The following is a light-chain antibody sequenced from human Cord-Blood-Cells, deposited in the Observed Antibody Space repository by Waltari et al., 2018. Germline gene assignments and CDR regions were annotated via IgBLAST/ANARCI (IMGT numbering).Light chain of an antibody. CDR1: SSDVRSYNL. Sequence: QSALTQPASVYGSPGQSITILCTGTSSDVRSYNLVSWDQHHPGKDPKLMIYQGSKPPSGVSNRFAGSKSGNTASLTISGLQAEDEADYYCCSYAGSSTWVFVGGTTLTVL. CDR2: QGS. CDR3: CSYAGSSTWV. V-gene: IGLV2-23*01. J-gene: IGLJ3*02.